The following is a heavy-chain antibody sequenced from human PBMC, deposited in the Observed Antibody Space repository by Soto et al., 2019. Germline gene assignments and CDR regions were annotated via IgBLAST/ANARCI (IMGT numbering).Heavy chain of an antibody. Sequence: PSEALSLNFNYYGRTFSAYYWSWIRQPPGKGLEWIGEINHSGSTNYNPSLKSRVTISVDTSKNQFSLKLSSVTAADTAVYYCATPRRGSSWYYFDYWGQG. CDR1: GRTFSAYY. V-gene: IGHV4-34*08. J-gene: IGHJ4*02. CDR2: INHSGST. D-gene: IGHD6-13*01. CDR3: ATPRRGSSWYYFDY.